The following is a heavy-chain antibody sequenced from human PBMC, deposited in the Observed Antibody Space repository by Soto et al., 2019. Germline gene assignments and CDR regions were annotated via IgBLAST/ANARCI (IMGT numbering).Heavy chain of an antibody. J-gene: IGHJ3*02. V-gene: IGHV6-1*01. CDR1: GDSVSSNSAA. CDR3: AIEKVGATSVHVFDI. Sequence: SQTLSLTCAISGDSVSSNSAAGNWIRQSPSRGLEWLGRTYYRSKWYNDYAVSVKSRITINPDTSKNSLYLQMNSLRAEDTAVYYCAIEKVGATSVHVFDIWGQGTMVTVSS. CDR2: TYYRSKWYN. D-gene: IGHD1-26*01.